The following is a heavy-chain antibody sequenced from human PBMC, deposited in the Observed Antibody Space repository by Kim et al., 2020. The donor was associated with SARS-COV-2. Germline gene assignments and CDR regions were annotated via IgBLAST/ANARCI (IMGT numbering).Heavy chain of an antibody. V-gene: IGHV1-69*13. D-gene: IGHD3-16*01. CDR2: IIPIFGTA. Sequence: SVKVSCKASGGTFSSYAISWVQQAPGQGLEWMGGIIPIFGTANYAQKFQGRVTITADESTSTAYMELSSLRSEDTAVYYCARAGGPQGYRHYYYYGMDVWGQGTTVTVSS. CDR1: GGTFSSYA. CDR3: ARAGGPQGYRHYYYYGMDV. J-gene: IGHJ6*02.